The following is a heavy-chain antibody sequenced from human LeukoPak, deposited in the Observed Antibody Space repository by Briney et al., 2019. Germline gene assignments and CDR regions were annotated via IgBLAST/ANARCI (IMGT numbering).Heavy chain of an antibody. D-gene: IGHD1-7*01. CDR1: GFTFSTYG. J-gene: IGHJ6*03. Sequence: GALSLSCAASGFTFSTYGMNWVRQAPGKGLEWVSAISGSGGSTYYADSVKGRFTISRDNSKNTLYLQMNSLRAEDTAVYYCAKRRGLELLYYYYMDVWGKGTTVTVSS. V-gene: IGHV3-23*01. CDR3: AKRRGLELLYYYYMDV. CDR2: ISGSGGST.